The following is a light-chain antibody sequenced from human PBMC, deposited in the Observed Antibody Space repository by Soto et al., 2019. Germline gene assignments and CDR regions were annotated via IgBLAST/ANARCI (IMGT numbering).Light chain of an antibody. Sequence: QSALTQPASVSGSPGQSITISCTGTSSDVGGYNYVSWYQHHPGKPPKLIIYDVSNRPSGVSNRFSGSKSGNTASLTISGLQPEDEADYYCSSYTTSNTRQIVFGTGTKVTVL. J-gene: IGLJ1*01. V-gene: IGLV2-14*03. CDR3: SSYTTSNTRQIV. CDR1: SSDVGGYNY. CDR2: DVS.